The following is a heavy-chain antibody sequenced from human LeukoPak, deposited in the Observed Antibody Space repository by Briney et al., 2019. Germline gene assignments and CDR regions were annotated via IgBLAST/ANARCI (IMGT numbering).Heavy chain of an antibody. CDR1: GFTFSTHG. V-gene: IGHV3-33*01. D-gene: IGHD3-10*01. Sequence: GGSLRLSCAASGFTFSTHGFHWVRQAPGKGLEWVAVIWYDGSQKYYRDSVKGRFTISRDYSKNTLFLQMNSLRVEDTAVYYCARDVGNFDSGTAHFDYWGQGSLVTVPS. CDR2: IWYDGSQK. J-gene: IGHJ4*02. CDR3: ARDVGNFDSGTAHFDY.